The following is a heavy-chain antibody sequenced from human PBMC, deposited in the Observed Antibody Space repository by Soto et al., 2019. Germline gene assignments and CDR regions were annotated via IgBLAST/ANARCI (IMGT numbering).Heavy chain of an antibody. V-gene: IGHV1-24*01. Sequence: ASVKVSCKVSGYTLTELSMHWVRQAPGKGLEWMGGFDPEDGETIYAQKFQGRVTMTEDTSTDTAYMELSSLRSEDTAVYYCATVVVVAATTNFDAFDIWGQGTMVTVSS. CDR2: FDPEDGET. D-gene: IGHD2-15*01. CDR3: ATVVVVAATTNFDAFDI. CDR1: GYTLTELS. J-gene: IGHJ3*02.